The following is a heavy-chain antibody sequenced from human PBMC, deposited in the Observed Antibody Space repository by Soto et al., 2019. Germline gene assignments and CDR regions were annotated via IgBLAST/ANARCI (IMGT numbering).Heavy chain of an antibody. Sequence: PSETLSLTSAVSGGSISSGGYSWSWIRQPPGKGLEWIGYIYHSGSTYYNPSLKSRVTISVDRSKNQFSLKLNSVTAADTAVYYCARVIAATDTISVWFDPWGQGTLVTVPQ. CDR1: GGSISSGGYS. CDR3: ARVIAATDTISVWFDP. J-gene: IGHJ5*02. CDR2: IYHSGST. V-gene: IGHV4-30-2*01. D-gene: IGHD6-13*01.